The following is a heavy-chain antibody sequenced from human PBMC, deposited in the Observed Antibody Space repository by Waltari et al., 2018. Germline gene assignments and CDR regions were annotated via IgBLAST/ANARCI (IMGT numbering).Heavy chain of an antibody. CDR2: ISGSGGST. D-gene: IGHD1-26*01. CDR3: ARGFLARELPRDLGWFDP. J-gene: IGHJ5*02. V-gene: IGHV3-23*04. Sequence: EVQLVESGGGLVQPGGSLRLSCAASGFTFSSYAMSWVRQAPGKGLEWVSAISGSGGSTYYADSVKGRFTISRDNSKNTLYLQMNSLRAEDTAVYYCARGFLARELPRDLGWFDPWGQGTLVTVSS. CDR1: GFTFSSYA.